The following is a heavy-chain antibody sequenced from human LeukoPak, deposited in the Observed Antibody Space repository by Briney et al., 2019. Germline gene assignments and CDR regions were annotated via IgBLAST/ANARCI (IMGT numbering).Heavy chain of an antibody. Sequence: PGGSLRLSCAASGFTFSSYSMNWVRQAPGKGLEWISYISRRSTPIYYADSLKGRFTISRDNAKNSLYLQMNSLRDEDTAVYYCARVYYDTNGYLYLDYWGQETLVTVSS. CDR3: ARVYYDTNGYLYLDY. J-gene: IGHJ4*02. V-gene: IGHV3-48*02. CDR2: ISRRSTPI. D-gene: IGHD3-22*01. CDR1: GFTFSSYS.